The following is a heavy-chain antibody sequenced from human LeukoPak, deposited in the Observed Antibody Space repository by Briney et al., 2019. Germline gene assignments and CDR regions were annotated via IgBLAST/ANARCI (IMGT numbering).Heavy chain of an antibody. D-gene: IGHD5-12*01. V-gene: IGHV4-34*01. Sequence: PSETLSLTCAVYGGSFSGYYWSWIRQPPGKGLEWIGEINHSGSTNYNPSLKSRVTISVDTSKNQFSLKLSSVTAADTAVYYCARASPYVMEIVWYFDLWGRGTLVTVSS. CDR1: GGSFSGYY. CDR2: INHSGST. J-gene: IGHJ2*01. CDR3: ARASPYVMEIVWYFDL.